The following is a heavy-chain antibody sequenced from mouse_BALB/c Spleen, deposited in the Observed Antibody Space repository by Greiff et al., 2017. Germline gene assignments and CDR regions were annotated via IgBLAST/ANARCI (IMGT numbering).Heavy chain of an antibody. CDR1: GFTFSDYY. CDR3: AREDDYDERLYYAMDY. D-gene: IGHD2-4*01. Sequence: EVQVVESGGGLVKPGGSLKLSCAASGFTFSDYYMYWVRQTPEKRLEWVATISDGGSYTYYPDSVKGRFTISRDNAKNNLYLQMSSLKSEDTAMYYCAREDDYDERLYYAMDYWGQGTSVTVSS. CDR2: ISDGGSYT. J-gene: IGHJ4*01. V-gene: IGHV5-4*02.